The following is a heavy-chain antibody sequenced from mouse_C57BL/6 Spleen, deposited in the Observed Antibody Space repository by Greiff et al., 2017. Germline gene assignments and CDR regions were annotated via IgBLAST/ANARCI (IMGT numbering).Heavy chain of an antibody. V-gene: IGHV1-82*01. D-gene: IGHD3-2*02. CDR3: ARSKGAQATNYFDY. CDR1: GYAFSSSW. CDR2: IYPGDGDT. J-gene: IGHJ2*01. Sequence: VQRVESGPELVKPGASVKISCKASGYAFSSSWLNWVKQRPGKGLEWIGRIYPGDGDTNYNGKFKGKATLTADKSSSTAYMQLSSLTSEDSAVYFCARSKGAQATNYFDYWGQGTTLTVSS.